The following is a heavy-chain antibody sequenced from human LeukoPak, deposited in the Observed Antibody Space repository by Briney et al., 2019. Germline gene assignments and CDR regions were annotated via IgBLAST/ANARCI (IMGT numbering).Heavy chain of an antibody. CDR2: IYTSGST. Sequence: SETLSLTCAVYGGSFSGYYWSWIRQPPGKGLEWIGRIYTSGSTNYNPSLKSRGTMSVDTSKNQFSLKLSSVSAADTAVYYCARDVVAAAGTWDYWGQGTLVTVSS. V-gene: IGHV4-4*07. D-gene: IGHD6-13*01. CDR1: GGSFSGYY. CDR3: ARDVVAAAGTWDY. J-gene: IGHJ4*02.